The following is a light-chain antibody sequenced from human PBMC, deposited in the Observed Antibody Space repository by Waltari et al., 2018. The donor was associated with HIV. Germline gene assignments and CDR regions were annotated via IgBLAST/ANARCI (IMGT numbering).Light chain of an antibody. J-gene: IGLJ3*02. V-gene: IGLV2-14*03. CDR1: DSDFGLYTF. CDR2: DVD. Sequence: SAVTQPASVSGLPGHSITISCTGGDSDFGLYTFLSSDQQHPGKLPRLILYDVDSRASGVSDRFSGSKSGHTASLNISGLRAEDEADYYCASFTGDNTLLFGGGTKVTVL. CDR3: ASFTGDNTLL.